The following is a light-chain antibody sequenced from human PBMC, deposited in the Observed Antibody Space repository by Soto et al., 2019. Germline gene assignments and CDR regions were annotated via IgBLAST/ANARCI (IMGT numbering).Light chain of an antibody. Sequence: EIVMTQSPVTLSVSPGERATLSCRASQSISTNLAWYQQKPGQAPRLLIYSASTRATGIPARFSGSGSGTEFTLTISSLQSEDFAVYYCQKYSDWRRTFGQGTKVDIK. CDR1: QSISTN. V-gene: IGKV3-15*01. J-gene: IGKJ1*01. CDR2: SAS. CDR3: QKYSDWRRT.